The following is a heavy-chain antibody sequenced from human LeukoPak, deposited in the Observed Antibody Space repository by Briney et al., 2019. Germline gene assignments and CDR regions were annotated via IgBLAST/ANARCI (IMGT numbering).Heavy chain of an antibody. CDR3: VKGRMSEDGLDF. CDR1: GFTFGRSA. J-gene: IGHJ4*02. D-gene: IGHD5-24*01. V-gene: IGHV3-23*01. CDR2: ISSSGNT. Sequence: GGSLRLSCEASGFTFGRSAMTWVRQTPGKGLEWFSSISSSGNTYYADSVKGRFTISRDNSKNLVNPQMNSLRAEDTAIYYCVKGRMSEDGLDFWGQGSLVTVSS.